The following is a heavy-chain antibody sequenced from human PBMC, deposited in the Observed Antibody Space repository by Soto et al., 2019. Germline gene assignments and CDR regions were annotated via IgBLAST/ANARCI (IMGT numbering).Heavy chain of an antibody. CDR3: TRGPRPSSVGTGAF. CDR1: GFTFSMYW. J-gene: IGHJ4*02. V-gene: IGHV3-74*01. D-gene: IGHD1-26*01. Sequence: EVQLVESGGDLVQPGGSLRLSCTASGFTFSMYWMHWVRQVPGKGPEWVSRISDDCSRADYADSLKGRFTISRDNAKNTLYLEMHVLRADDTAVYYCTRGPRPSSVGTGAFWGQGTPVTVSS. CDR2: ISDDCSRA.